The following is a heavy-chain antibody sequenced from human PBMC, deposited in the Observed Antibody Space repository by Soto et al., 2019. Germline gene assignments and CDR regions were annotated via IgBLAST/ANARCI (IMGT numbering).Heavy chain of an antibody. CDR1: GGSLSGYF. V-gene: IGHV4-59*01. CDR2: IYYSGST. Sequence: XASLSLTCTVCGGSLSGYFWSWIRQPPGKGLEWIGYIYYSGSTNYTPSLKSRVTMSVDTSKNQISLKLRSVTAADTAVYYCAREMSSSGYSPFDQWGQRTVVTVSS. CDR3: AREMSSSGYSPFDQ. D-gene: IGHD3-22*01. J-gene: IGHJ4*02.